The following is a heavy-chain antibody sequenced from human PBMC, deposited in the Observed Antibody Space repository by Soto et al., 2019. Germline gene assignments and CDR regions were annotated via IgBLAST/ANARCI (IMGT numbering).Heavy chain of an antibody. CDR3: AREGTDDYGDYYAFDY. CDR2: IYYSGGT. CDR1: GGSISSYY. Sequence: QVQLQESGPGLVKPSETLSLTCTVSGGSISSYYWSWIRQPPGKGLEWIGYIYYSGGTNYNPSLKSRVTISVDTSKNQFSLKLSSVTAADTAVYYCAREGTDDYGDYYAFDYWGQGTLVTVSS. J-gene: IGHJ4*02. V-gene: IGHV4-59*01. D-gene: IGHD4-17*01.